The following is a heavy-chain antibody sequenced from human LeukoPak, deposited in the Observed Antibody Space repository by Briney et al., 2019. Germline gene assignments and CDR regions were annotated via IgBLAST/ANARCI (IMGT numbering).Heavy chain of an antibody. Sequence: GGSLRLSCAASGFTFSDYYMSWIRQAPGKGLEWVSYISSSGSTIYYADSVKGRFTISRDNAKNSLYLQMNSLRAEDTAVYYCAKRPIVRVVTAPYFDYWGQGTLVTVSS. CDR1: GFTFSDYY. CDR3: AKRPIVRVVTAPYFDY. V-gene: IGHV3-11*01. CDR2: ISSSGSTI. J-gene: IGHJ4*02. D-gene: IGHD2-21*02.